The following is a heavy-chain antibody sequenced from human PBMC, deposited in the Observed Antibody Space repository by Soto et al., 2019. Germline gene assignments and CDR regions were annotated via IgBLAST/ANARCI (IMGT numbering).Heavy chain of an antibody. CDR1: GGSFSGYY. Sequence: QVQLQQWGAGLLKPSETLSLTCAVYGGSFSGYYWSWIRQPPGKGLEWIGKINHRGSTNYNPSLKSRVTISIDTSKNQFPLKLSSVTAADKAGYYCALTCPNSRFDPWGQGTLVTVSS. D-gene: IGHD3-9*01. CDR2: INHRGST. CDR3: ALTCPNSRFDP. J-gene: IGHJ5*02. V-gene: IGHV4-34*01.